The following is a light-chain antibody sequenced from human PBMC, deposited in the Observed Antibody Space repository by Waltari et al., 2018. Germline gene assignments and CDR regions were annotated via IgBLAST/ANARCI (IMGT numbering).Light chain of an antibody. CDR3: QHYYSYPYT. Sequence: AIRMTQSPSSFPASTGDRVSITCRASQGISSYLAWYQQKPGKAPKLLIYAASTLQSGVPSRFSGSGSGTDFTLTISCLQSEDFATYYCQHYYSYPYTFGQGTKVEIK. CDR2: AAS. J-gene: IGKJ2*01. V-gene: IGKV1-8*01. CDR1: QGISSY.